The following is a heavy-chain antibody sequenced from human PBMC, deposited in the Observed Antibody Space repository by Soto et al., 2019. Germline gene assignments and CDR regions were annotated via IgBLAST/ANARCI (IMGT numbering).Heavy chain of an antibody. CDR1: GYDFTSYG. V-gene: IGHV1-18*01. CDR3: ARGRIVASIHDAFEI. J-gene: IGHJ3*02. Sequence: QGQLLQSGDEVKKPGASVRVSCRASGYDFTSYGISWVSQAPGQGLEWVSWISAYNGKRDTAQKFQGRVTMTLDTSTDTAHMELWDLTAADTAVYYCARGRIVASIHDAFEIWGQGTMVAVSS. D-gene: IGHD2-21*01. CDR2: ISAYNGKR.